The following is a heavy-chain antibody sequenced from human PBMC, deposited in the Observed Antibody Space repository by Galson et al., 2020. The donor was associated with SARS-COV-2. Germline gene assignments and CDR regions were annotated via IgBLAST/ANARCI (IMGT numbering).Heavy chain of an antibody. CDR3: ARVQTSTVFGVGIGRWFDP. V-gene: IGHV1-18*01. CDR1: GYTFGSYG. D-gene: IGHD3-3*01. J-gene: IGHJ5*02. CDR2: ISTHNGKT. Sequence: ASVTVSCKASGYTFGSYGISWVRQAPGQGLEYMGWISTHNGKTKTNYAHNLQDRVTMTTDTSTSTAYMELKSLRSDDTAVYYCARVQTSTVFGVGIGRWFDPWGQGTLVTVSS.